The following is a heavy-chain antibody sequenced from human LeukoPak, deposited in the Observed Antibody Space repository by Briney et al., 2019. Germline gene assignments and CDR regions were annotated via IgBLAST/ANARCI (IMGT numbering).Heavy chain of an antibody. D-gene: IGHD1-7*01. CDR2: FYYTGST. V-gene: IGHV4-61*01. CDR3: ARDNWNYGSSMDV. CDR1: GGSVSGGSYY. J-gene: IGHJ6*02. Sequence: SETLSLTCTVSGGSVSGGSYYWSWIRQPPGKGLEWIGYFYYTGSTNYNPSLKSRVTISVDTSKNQFSLKLSSVTAADTAVYHCARDNWNYGSSMDVWGQGTTVTVSS.